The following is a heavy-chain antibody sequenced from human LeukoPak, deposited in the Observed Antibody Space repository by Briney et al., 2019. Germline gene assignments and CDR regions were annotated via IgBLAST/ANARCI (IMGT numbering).Heavy chain of an antibody. CDR3: ARDKGDYFDY. D-gene: IGHD3-16*01. Sequence: SETLSLTCTVSGGSISSYYWSWIRQPPGKGLEWIGYIYYSGSTNYNPSLKSRVTISVDTSKNQFSLKLSSVTAADTAVYYCARDKGDYFDYWGQGTLDTVSS. CDR1: GGSISSYY. V-gene: IGHV4-59*01. CDR2: IYYSGST. J-gene: IGHJ4*02.